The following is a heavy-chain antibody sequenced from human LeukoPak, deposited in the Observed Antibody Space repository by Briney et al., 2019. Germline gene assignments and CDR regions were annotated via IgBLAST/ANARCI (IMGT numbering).Heavy chain of an antibody. Sequence: GGSLRLFCVASGFTFSSYEMNWARQAPGKGLEWVSYISSSGSTIYYADSVKGRFTISRDNAKNSLYLQMNSLRAEDTAVYYCARDGRVYYDILTGYYALIGDGQGGDAFDIWGQGTMVTVSS. J-gene: IGHJ3*02. V-gene: IGHV3-48*03. CDR3: ARDGRVYYDILTGYYALIGDGQGGDAFDI. CDR2: ISSSGSTI. D-gene: IGHD3-9*01. CDR1: GFTFSSYE.